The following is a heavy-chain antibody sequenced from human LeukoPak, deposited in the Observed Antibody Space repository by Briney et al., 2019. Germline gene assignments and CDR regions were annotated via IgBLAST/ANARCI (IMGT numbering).Heavy chain of an antibody. CDR2: ISWNSGSI. D-gene: IGHD3-22*01. CDR1: GFTFDDYA. CDR3: EKGGRYYNESSVYSFNY. Sequence: PGGSLRLSCAASGFTFDDYAMHWVRQAPGKGLEWVSGISWNSGSIGYADSVKGRFTISRDNAKNSLYLQMNSLRAEDTALYYCEKGGRYYNESSVYSFNYWAREPWSQSPQ. J-gene: IGHJ4*02. V-gene: IGHV3-9*01.